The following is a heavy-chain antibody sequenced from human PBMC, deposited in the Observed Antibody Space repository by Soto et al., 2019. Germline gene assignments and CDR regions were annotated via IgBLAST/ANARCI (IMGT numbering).Heavy chain of an antibody. CDR3: ARWGIAAGDY. V-gene: IGHV3-33*01. D-gene: IGHD6-13*01. CDR2: IWYDGSNK. J-gene: IGHJ4*02. CDR1: GFTFSSYG. Sequence: QVQLVESGGGVVQPGRSLRLSCAASGFTFSSYGMHWVRQAPGKGLEWVAVIWYDGSNKYYADSLKGRFTLSRDNSKNTLYMQMNSLRAEDTAVYYCARWGIAAGDYWGQGTLVTVSS.